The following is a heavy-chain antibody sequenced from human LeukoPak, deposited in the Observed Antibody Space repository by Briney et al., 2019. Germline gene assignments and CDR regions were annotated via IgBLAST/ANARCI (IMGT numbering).Heavy chain of an antibody. J-gene: IGHJ6*03. Sequence: SETLSLTCTVSGGSISSYYWSWIRQPPGKGLEWMGFIYYSGGSNYNPSLKIRVTISGDTSKNQFSLKLSSGTAADTAVYYCARTTEGYCRGGSCYYFYYYMDVWGKGTTVTVS. CDR2: IYYSGGS. CDR3: ARTTEGYCRGGSCYYFYYYMDV. D-gene: IGHD2-15*01. V-gene: IGHV4-59*01. CDR1: GGSISSYY.